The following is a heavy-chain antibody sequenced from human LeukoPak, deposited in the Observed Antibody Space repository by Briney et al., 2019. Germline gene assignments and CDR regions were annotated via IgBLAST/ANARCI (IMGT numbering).Heavy chain of an antibody. V-gene: IGHV3-21*01. CDR1: GFTFSSYS. D-gene: IGHD6-13*01. CDR3: ARDFSGYSSSWYFDY. J-gene: IGHJ4*02. Sequence: GSLRLSCAASGFTFSSYSMNWVRQAPGKGLEWVSSISSSSSYIYYADSVKGRFTISRDNAKNSLYLQMNSLRAEDTAVYYCARDFSGYSSSWYFDYWGQGTLVTVSS. CDR2: ISSSSSYI.